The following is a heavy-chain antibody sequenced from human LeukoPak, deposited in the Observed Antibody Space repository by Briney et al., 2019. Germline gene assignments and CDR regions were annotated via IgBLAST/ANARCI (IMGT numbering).Heavy chain of an antibody. CDR2: IYTSGST. Sequence: SETRSLTCTVSGGSISSGSYYWGWIRQPAGKGLEWIGRIYTSGSTNYNPSLKSRVTISVDTSKNQFSLKLSSVTAADTAVYYCARAYDYSKLVYDGMDVWGQGTTVTVSS. V-gene: IGHV4-61*02. CDR1: GGSISSGSYY. D-gene: IGHD4-11*01. CDR3: ARAYDYSKLVYDGMDV. J-gene: IGHJ6*02.